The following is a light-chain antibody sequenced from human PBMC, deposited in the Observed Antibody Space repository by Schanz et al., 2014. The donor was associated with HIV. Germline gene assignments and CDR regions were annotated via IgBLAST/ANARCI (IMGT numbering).Light chain of an antibody. CDR1: QSVRSSF. V-gene: IGKV3D-20*02. CDR3: QQRDNWPLT. Sequence: EIVLTQSPGTLSLSPGERATLSCRASQSVRSSFLAWYQQKPGQAPRLLISGASSRATGIPDRFSGSGFETDFTLTNSSLEPEDSAVYYCQQRDNWPLTFGGGTKVEIK. J-gene: IGKJ4*01. CDR2: GAS.